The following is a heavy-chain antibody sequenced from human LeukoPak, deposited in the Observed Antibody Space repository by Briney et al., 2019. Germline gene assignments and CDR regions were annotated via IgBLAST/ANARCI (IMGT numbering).Heavy chain of an antibody. D-gene: IGHD6-13*01. CDR1: GYTFTSYG. J-gene: IGHJ5*02. CDR3: ARDQARIAAAGTFWFDP. Sequence: ASVKVSCKASGYTFTSYGISWVRQAPGQGLEWMGWISAYNGNTNYAQKLQGRVTMTTDTSTSTAYMELRSLRSDDTAVYYCARDQARIAAAGTFWFDPWGQGTLVTVSS. CDR2: ISAYNGNT. V-gene: IGHV1-18*01.